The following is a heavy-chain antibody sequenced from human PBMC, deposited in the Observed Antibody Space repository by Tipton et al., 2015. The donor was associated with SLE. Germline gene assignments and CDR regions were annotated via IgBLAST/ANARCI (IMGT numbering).Heavy chain of an antibody. CDR1: GGSISSSSYY. Sequence: TLSLTCTVSGGSISSSSYYWGWIRQPPGKGLEWVGSIYYSGSTSYNPSLKRRVTISVDTSKNQFSLKLSAVTAADTAVYYCASEGIHYDFWSGATGAFDIWGQGTMVTVSS. V-gene: IGHV4-39*07. J-gene: IGHJ3*02. D-gene: IGHD3-3*01. CDR2: IYYSGST. CDR3: ASEGIHYDFWSGATGAFDI.